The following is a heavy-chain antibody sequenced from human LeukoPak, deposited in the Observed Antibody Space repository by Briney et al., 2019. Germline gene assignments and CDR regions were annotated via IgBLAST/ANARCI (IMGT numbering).Heavy chain of an antibody. CDR1: GYTFTSYG. J-gene: IGHJ4*02. CDR3: ASPSIVGATGFDY. CDR2: IIPIFGTA. D-gene: IGHD1-26*01. Sequence: ASVKVSCKASGYTFTSYGISWVRQAPGQGLEWMGGIIPIFGTANYAQKFQGRVTITTDESTSTAYMELSSLRSEDTAVYYCASPSIVGATGFDYWGQGTLVTVSS. V-gene: IGHV1-69*05.